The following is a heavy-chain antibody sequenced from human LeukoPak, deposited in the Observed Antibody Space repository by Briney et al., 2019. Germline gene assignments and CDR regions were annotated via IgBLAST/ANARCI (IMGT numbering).Heavy chain of an antibody. V-gene: IGHV4-59*08. J-gene: IGHJ4*02. CDR3: AGHHPRNTVDF. Sequence: ASETLSLTCTVSGGSISSYYWSWIRQPPGKGLEWTAYISDIGSINYNPSLKSRVTISLDTSKNQFSLKLSSVTAADTAVYYCAGHHPRNTVDFWGQGTLVTVSS. CDR1: GGSISSYY. CDR2: ISDIGSI. D-gene: IGHD2/OR15-2a*01.